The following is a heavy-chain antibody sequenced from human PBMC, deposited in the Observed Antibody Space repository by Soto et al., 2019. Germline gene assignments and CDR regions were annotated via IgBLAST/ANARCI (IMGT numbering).Heavy chain of an antibody. CDR1: GGSFSGYY. V-gene: IGHV4-34*01. CDR3: ARRRITIFGGAFDI. D-gene: IGHD3-3*01. Sequence: SETLSLTCAVYGGSFSGYYWSWIRQPPGKGLEWIGEINHSGSTNYSPSLKSRVTISVDTSKNQFSLKLSSVTAADTAVYYCARRRITIFGGAFDIWGQGTMVT. CDR2: INHSGST. J-gene: IGHJ3*02.